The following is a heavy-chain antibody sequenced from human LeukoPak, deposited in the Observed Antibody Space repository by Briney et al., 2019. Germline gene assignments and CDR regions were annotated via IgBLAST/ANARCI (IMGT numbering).Heavy chain of an antibody. CDR3: ARWSALGWFDP. Sequence: SETLSLTCTVSGGSISSYYWSWIRQPPCKGLEWIGYIYYSGSTNYNPSLKSRVTISVDTSKNQFSLKLSSVTAADTAVYYCARWSALGWFDPWGQGTLVTVSS. CDR2: IYYSGST. D-gene: IGHD3-16*01. CDR1: GGSISSYY. J-gene: IGHJ5*02. V-gene: IGHV4-59*12.